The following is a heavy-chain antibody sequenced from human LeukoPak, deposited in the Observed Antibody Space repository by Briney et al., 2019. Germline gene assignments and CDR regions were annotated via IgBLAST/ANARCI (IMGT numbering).Heavy chain of an antibody. CDR3: TRDCSGGSCWGDAFDI. CDR1: GFTFGDYA. D-gene: IGHD2-15*01. CDR2: IRSKAYGGTT. Sequence: QPGGSLRLSCVASGFTFGDYAMSWVRQAPGKGLEWVGFIRSKAYGGTTEYAASVKSRFSISRDDSRSIAYLQMNSLRTEDTAVFYCTRDCSGGSCWGDAFDIWGQGTMVTVSS. J-gene: IGHJ3*02. V-gene: IGHV3-49*04.